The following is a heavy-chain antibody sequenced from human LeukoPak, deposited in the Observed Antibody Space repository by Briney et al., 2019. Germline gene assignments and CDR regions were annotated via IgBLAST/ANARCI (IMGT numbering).Heavy chain of an antibody. CDR3: ANVVVPAAMDV. CDR1: GFTFSSYW. J-gene: IGHJ6*02. CDR2: IKRDGSEK. V-gene: IGHV3-7*01. Sequence: GGSLRLSCAASGFTFSSYWMSWVRQAPGKGLEWVANIKRDGSEKYYVDSVKGRFTISRDNAKNSLYLQMNSLRAEDTAVYYCANVVVPAAMDVWGQGTTVTVSS. D-gene: IGHD2-2*01.